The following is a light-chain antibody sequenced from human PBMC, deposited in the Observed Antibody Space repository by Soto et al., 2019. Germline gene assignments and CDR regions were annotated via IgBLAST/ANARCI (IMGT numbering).Light chain of an antibody. V-gene: IGKV1-5*01. Sequence: DIQMTQSPSFLSASVGDKVTITCRATESVSKWLAWYQEKPGNLPRPLIYDASTLESGVPSRFSGSGSGTEFTLTISSLQADDFAIYYCQQYNSYSWTFGQGTKV. CDR1: ESVSKW. J-gene: IGKJ1*01. CDR3: QQYNSYSWT. CDR2: DAS.